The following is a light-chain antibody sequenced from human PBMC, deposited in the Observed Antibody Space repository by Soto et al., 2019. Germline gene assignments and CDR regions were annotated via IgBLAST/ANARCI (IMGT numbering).Light chain of an antibody. CDR3: QQRHNWPIT. V-gene: IGKV3-11*01. CDR1: QTIRGL. J-gene: IGKJ5*01. CDR2: DTS. Sequence: EIVLTQSPATLSLSPGERATISCRTSQTIRGLLNWYQQRPGQAPRLLIYDTSNRATDIPARFSGSGSGTDFTLTISSLHPEDFGVYFCQQRHNWPITFGQGTRLDIK.